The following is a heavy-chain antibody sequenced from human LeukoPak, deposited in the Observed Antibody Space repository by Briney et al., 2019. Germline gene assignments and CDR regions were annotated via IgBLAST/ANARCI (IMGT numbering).Heavy chain of an antibody. CDR3: AKCGGYDWKGIDY. CDR1: GFTFSSYG. D-gene: IGHD5-12*01. CDR2: IRYDGSSK. V-gene: IGHV3-30*02. J-gene: IGHJ4*02. Sequence: GGSLRLSCAASGFTFSSYGMHWVRQAPGKGLEWVAFIRYDGSSKYYVDSVKGRFTFSRDNSKNTLYLQMNSLRAEDTAVYYCAKCGGYDWKGIDYWGQGTLVTVSS.